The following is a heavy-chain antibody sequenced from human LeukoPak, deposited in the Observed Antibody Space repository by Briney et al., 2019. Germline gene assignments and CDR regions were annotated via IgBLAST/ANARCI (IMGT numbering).Heavy chain of an antibody. CDR1: GFTFGDYA. J-gene: IGHJ4*02. V-gene: IGHV3-49*04. CDR3: TRGGLVYGDYGGFFDY. D-gene: IGHD4-17*01. CDR2: IRSKAYGGTT. Sequence: PGRSLRLSCTASGFTFGDYAMSWVRQPPGKGLEWVGFIRSKAYGGTTEYAASVKGRFTISRDDSKSIDYLQMNSLKTEDTAVYYCTRGGLVYGDYGGFFDYWGQGTLVTVSS.